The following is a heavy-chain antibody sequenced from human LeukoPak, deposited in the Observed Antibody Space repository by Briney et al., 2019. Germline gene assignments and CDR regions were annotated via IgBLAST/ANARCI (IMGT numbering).Heavy chain of an antibody. J-gene: IGHJ4*02. V-gene: IGHV3-48*03. CDR1: GFTFSSYE. CDR3: ARKDSGWHLY. D-gene: IGHD6-19*01. Sequence: PGGSLRLSCVASGFTFSSYEMNWVRQAPGKGLEWISYISRSAATVYYADSVKGRFTISRDNAKNSLYLQMNSLRAEDTAVYYCARKDSGWHLYWGQGTLVTVSS. CDR2: ISRSAATV.